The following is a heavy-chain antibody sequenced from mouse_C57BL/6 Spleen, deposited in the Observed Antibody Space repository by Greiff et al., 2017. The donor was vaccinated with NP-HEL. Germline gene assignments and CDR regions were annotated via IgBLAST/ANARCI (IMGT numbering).Heavy chain of an antibody. CDR3: ARTSYDDAMDY. D-gene: IGHD2-12*01. Sequence: QVQLQQPGAELVRPGSSVKLSCKASGYTFTSYWMHWVKQRPIQGLEWIGNIDPSDSDTHYNQKFKDKATLTVDKSSSTAYMQLSSLTSEDSAVYYCARTSYDDAMDYWGQGTSVTVSS. V-gene: IGHV1-52*01. CDR1: GYTFTSYW. CDR2: IDPSDSDT. J-gene: IGHJ4*01.